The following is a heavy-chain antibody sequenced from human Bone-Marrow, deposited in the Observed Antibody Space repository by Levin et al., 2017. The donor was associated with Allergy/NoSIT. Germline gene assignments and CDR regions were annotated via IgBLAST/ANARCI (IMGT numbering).Heavy chain of an antibody. J-gene: IGHJ6*02. Sequence: ASVKVSCKASGYTFTSYGISWVRQAPGQGLEWMGWISAYNGNTNYAQKLQGRVTMTTDTSTSTAYMELRSLRSDDTAVYYCARDRFSSQGPPPPGYDFWSGYYEGGGMDVWGQGTTVTVSS. V-gene: IGHV1-18*01. CDR1: GYTFTSYG. CDR2: ISAYNGNT. D-gene: IGHD3-3*01. CDR3: ARDRFSSQGPPPPGYDFWSGYYEGGGMDV.